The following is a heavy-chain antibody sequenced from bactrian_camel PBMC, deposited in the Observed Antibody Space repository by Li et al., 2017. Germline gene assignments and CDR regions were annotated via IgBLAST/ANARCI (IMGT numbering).Heavy chain of an antibody. CDR1: GLTFRAFD. CDR2: ITTGLRDP. Sequence: VQLVESGGGLVQPGGSLTLTCTVSGLTFRAFDMSWVRQAPGKGLEWVATITTGLRDPWYTDSVKGRFTISRDNSENTLYLHMNSLKPEDTAIYYCAAKRTNWCGRLLGPDEYDYWGQGTQVTVS. CDR3: AAKRTNWCGRLLGPDEYDY. V-gene: IGHV3S40*01. J-gene: IGHJ4*01. D-gene: IGHD7*01.